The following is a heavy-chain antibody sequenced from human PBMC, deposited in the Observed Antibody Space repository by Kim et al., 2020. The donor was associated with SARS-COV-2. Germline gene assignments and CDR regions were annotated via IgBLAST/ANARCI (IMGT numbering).Heavy chain of an antibody. J-gene: IGHJ6*03. V-gene: IGHV1-3*01. CDR1: GYTFTSYA. CDR3: ARDSYYDIFRYYYYYMDV. CDR2: INAGNGNT. Sequence: ASVKVSCKASGYTFTSYAMHWVRQAPGQRLEWRGWINAGNGNTKYSQKFQGRVTITRDTSASTAYMELSSLRSEDTAVYYCARDSYYDIFRYYYYYMDVWGKGTPVTVSS. D-gene: IGHD3-9*01.